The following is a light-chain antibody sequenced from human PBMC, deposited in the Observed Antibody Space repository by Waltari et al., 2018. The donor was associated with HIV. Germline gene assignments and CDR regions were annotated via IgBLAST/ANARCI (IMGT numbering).Light chain of an antibody. J-gene: IGLJ2*01. CDR3: QSADSSGTYLVI. CDR2: KDS. Sequence: SYELTQPPSVSVSPGQTARITCSGDASANQSAHWYQRKPGQAPVLVIYKDSERSSGIPERFSGSSSGTTVTLTISGVQAEDEADYYCQSADSSGTYLVIFGGGTKLTVL. CDR1: ASANQS. V-gene: IGLV3-25*03.